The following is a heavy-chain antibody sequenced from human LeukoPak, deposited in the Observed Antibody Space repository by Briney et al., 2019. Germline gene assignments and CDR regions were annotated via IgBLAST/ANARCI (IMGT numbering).Heavy chain of an antibody. CDR3: ASEQRYYDILTGYYWYDY. V-gene: IGHV3-23*01. CDR1: GFTFSSYA. J-gene: IGHJ4*02. Sequence: GGSLRLSCAASGFTFSSYAMSWVRQAPGKGLEWVSAISGSGGSTYYADSVKGRFTISRDNSKNTLYLQMNSLRAEDTAVYYCASEQRYYDILTGYYWYDYWGQGTLVTVSS. D-gene: IGHD3-9*01. CDR2: ISGSGGST.